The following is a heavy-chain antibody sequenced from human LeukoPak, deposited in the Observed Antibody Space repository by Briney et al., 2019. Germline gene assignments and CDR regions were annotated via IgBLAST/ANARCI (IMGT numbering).Heavy chain of an antibody. CDR1: GYTFTSYG. CDR3: ARVTLAAAGTGWFDP. J-gene: IGHJ5*02. V-gene: IGHV1-18*01. Sequence: ALVKVSCKASGYTFTSYGISWVRQAPGQGLEWMGWISAYNGNTNYAQKLQGRVTMTTDTSTSTAYMELRSLRSDDTAVYYCARVTLAAAGTGWFDPWGQGTLVTVSS. CDR2: ISAYNGNT. D-gene: IGHD6-13*01.